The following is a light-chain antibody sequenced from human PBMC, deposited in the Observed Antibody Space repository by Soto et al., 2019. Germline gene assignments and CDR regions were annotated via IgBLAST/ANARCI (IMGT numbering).Light chain of an antibody. CDR3: SSYTSSSTYV. J-gene: IGLJ1*01. V-gene: IGLV2-14*01. Sequence: QSVLTQPASVSGSPGQSITISCTGISSDFGSYKYVSWYQQHPGKAPKLMIHDVTNRPSGVSNRFSGSKSGNTASLTISGLQAADEADYYCSSYTSSSTYVFGTGTKVTVL. CDR2: DVT. CDR1: SSDFGSYKY.